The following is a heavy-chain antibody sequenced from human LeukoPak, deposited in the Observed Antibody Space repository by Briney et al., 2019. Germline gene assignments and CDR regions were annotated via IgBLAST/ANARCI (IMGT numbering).Heavy chain of an antibody. D-gene: IGHD3-10*01. V-gene: IGHV4-39*01. CDR3: ASGYYYGSGSYFSIADY. CDR2: IYYSGYT. J-gene: IGHJ4*02. CDR1: GGSISSSNYY. Sequence: SETLSLTCTVSGGSISSSNYYWRWIRQPPGKGLEWIGSIYYSGYTYYNPSLKSRVTISADTSKNQFSLKVSSVTAADTAVYYCASGYYYGSGSYFSIADYWGQGTLVTVSS.